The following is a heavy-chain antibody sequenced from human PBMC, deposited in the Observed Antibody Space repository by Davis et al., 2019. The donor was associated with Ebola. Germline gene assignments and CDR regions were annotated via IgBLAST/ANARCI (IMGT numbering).Heavy chain of an antibody. J-gene: IGHJ4*02. Sequence: GGSLRLSCAASGFTFTGSAMHWVRQASGKGLEWVGRIRSKANSYATAYAASVKGRFTISRDDSKNRAYLQMNSLKTEDTAVYYCTRHSRGYCSGGSCYSGYGYWGQGTLVTVSS. V-gene: IGHV3-73*01. CDR3: TRHSRGYCSGGSCYSGYGY. CDR2: IRSKANSYAT. CDR1: GFTFTGSA. D-gene: IGHD2-15*01.